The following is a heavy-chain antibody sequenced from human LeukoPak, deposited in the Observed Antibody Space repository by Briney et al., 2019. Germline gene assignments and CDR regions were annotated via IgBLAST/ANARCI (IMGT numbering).Heavy chain of an antibody. CDR1: GGSINSYY. J-gene: IGHJ6*03. CDR2: IYYSGST. CDR3: ASSAIVVVPAAIRSYYYYMDV. Sequence: SETLSLTCTVSGGSINSYYWSWIRQPPGKGLEWIGYIYYSGSTNYNPSLKSRVTISVDTSKNQFSLKLSSVTAADTAVYYCASSAIVVVPAAIRSYYYYMDVWGKGTTVTVSS. D-gene: IGHD2-2*02. V-gene: IGHV4-59*08.